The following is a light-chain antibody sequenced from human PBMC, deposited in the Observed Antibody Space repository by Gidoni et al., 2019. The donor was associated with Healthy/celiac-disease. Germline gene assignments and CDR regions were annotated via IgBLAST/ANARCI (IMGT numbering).Light chain of an antibody. Sequence: QSVLTQPPSASGTPGQRVTITCSGSSSNIGSNTVNWYQQLPGTAPKLLIYRNNQRPSGGPDLFSGSKSGTSASLAISGLQSEDEADYYCAAWDDSLNGFYVFGTGTKVTVL. CDR3: AAWDDSLNGFYV. J-gene: IGLJ1*01. CDR2: RNN. CDR1: SSNIGSNT. V-gene: IGLV1-44*01.